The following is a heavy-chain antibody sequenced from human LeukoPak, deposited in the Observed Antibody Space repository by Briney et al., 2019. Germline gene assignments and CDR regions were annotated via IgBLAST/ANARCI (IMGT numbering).Heavy chain of an antibody. D-gene: IGHD6-19*01. CDR1: GFTFSSYG. Sequence: GGSLRLSCAASGFTFSSYGMHWVRQAPGQGLEWVAVISYDGSNKYYADSVKGRFTISRDNSKNTLYLQMNSLRAEDTAVYYCSRLNSVAGIDFWGQGTLVTVSS. V-gene: IGHV3-30*03. CDR3: SRLNSVAGIDF. J-gene: IGHJ4*02. CDR2: ISYDGSNK.